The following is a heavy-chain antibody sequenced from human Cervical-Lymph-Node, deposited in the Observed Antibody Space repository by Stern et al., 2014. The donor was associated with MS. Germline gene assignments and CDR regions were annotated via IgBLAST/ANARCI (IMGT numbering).Heavy chain of an antibody. CDR2: ISYDGRDK. V-gene: IGHV3-30*14. CDR3: AREGPYGDRSTYSYFGVDV. D-gene: IGHD4-17*01. CDR1: GFTFSTNA. J-gene: IGHJ6*02. Sequence: VQLVESGGGVVQPGTSLRLSCAASGFTFSTNAMHWVRQAPGKGLEWVAVISYDGRDKNYADSVKGRFPISRDNSQNTLFLQVNGLRGEDTALYYCAREGPYGDRSTYSYFGVDVWGQGTTVTVSS.